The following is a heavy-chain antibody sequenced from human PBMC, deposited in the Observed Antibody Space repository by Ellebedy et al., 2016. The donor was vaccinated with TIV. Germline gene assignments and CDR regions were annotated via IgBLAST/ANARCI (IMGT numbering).Heavy chain of an antibody. J-gene: IGHJ6*02. D-gene: IGHD6-19*01. CDR3: ARGAIAVAGTFGYYYGMDV. CDR2: IYYSGST. V-gene: IGHV4-39*07. CDR1: GGSISSSRYY. Sequence: MPSETLSLTCTVSGGSISSSRYYWGWIRQPPGKGLEWIGSIYYSGSTYYNPSLKSRVTISVDTSKNQFSLKLSSVTAADTAVYYCARGAIAVAGTFGYYYGMDVWGQGTTVTVSS.